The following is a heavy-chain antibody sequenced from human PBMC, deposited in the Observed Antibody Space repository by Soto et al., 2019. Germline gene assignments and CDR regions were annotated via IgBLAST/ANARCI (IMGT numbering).Heavy chain of an antibody. CDR1: GFTFSSYG. D-gene: IGHD3-22*01. Sequence: GGSLRLSCAASGFTFSSYGMHWVRQAPGKGLEWVAVIWYDGSNKYYADSVKGRFTISRDNSKNTLYLQMNSLRAEGTAVYYCARDQGDSSGPVDYWGQGTLVTVSS. J-gene: IGHJ4*02. V-gene: IGHV3-33*01. CDR3: ARDQGDSSGPVDY. CDR2: IWYDGSNK.